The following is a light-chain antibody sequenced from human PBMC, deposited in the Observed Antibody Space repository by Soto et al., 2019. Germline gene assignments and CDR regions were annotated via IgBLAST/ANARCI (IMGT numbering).Light chain of an antibody. CDR1: SSNIGADYE. CDR3: QSDDSSVRRV. V-gene: IGLV1-40*01. J-gene: IGLJ2*01. CDR2: DSS. Sequence: QSVLTQPPSVSGAPGQRVTISCTGSSSNIGADYEVHWHQQLPGTATKLLIYDSSNRPSGVPDLFSGSQSGTAAPLAITGLQAEDEAYYCCQSDDSSVRRVFGGGTKLTVL.